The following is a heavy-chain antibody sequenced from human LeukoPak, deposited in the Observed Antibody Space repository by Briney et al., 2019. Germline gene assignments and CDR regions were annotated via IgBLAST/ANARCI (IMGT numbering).Heavy chain of an antibody. CDR3: ARGPVPTYYYGSGGYFYH. V-gene: IGHV1-69*05. J-gene: IGHJ4*02. CDR1: GGTFSSYA. D-gene: IGHD3-10*01. CDR2: IIPIFGTA. Sequence: SVKVSCKASGGTFSSYAISWVRQAPGQGLEWMGGIIPIFGTANYAQKFQGRVTITTDESTSTAYMELSSLRSEDTAVYYCARGPVPTYYYGSGGYFYHSGPGTLGTVSS.